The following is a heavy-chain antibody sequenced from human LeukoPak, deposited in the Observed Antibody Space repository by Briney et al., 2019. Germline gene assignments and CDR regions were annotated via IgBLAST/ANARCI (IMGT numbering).Heavy chain of an antibody. Sequence: SQTLSLTCAPSGDSVSNNGASWNWIRQSPSRGLEWLGRTYYRTRWYFDYAVSVRSRATINPDTSKNQFSLQLDSVTPEDTAVYYCARGGAGWYVSVFDPWGQGTLVTVSS. CDR1: GDSVSNNGAS. D-gene: IGHD6-19*01. CDR2: TYYRTRWYF. J-gene: IGHJ5*02. CDR3: ARGGAGWYVSVFDP. V-gene: IGHV6-1*01.